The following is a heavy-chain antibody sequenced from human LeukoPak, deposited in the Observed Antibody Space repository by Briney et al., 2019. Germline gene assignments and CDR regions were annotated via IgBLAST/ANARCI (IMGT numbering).Heavy chain of an antibody. CDR3: AKDRNIQLWQYYFDY. CDR2: ISWNSGSI. Sequence: GGSLRLSCAASGFTFDDYAMHWVRQAPGKGLEWVSVISWNSGSIGYADSVKGRFTISRDNAKNSLYLQMNSLRAEDTALYYCAKDRNIQLWQYYFDYWCQGTLVTVSS. CDR1: GFTFDDYA. V-gene: IGHV3-9*01. J-gene: IGHJ4*02. D-gene: IGHD5-18*01.